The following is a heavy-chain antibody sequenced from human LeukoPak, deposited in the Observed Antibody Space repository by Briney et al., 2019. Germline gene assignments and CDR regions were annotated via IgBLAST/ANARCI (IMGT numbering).Heavy chain of an antibody. CDR2: TYYRSKWYN. J-gene: IGHJ4*02. CDR3: ARDLAVADPPPPWFDY. V-gene: IGHV6-1*01. Sequence: SQTLSLTCAISGDSVSSNSAAWNWIRQSPSRGLEWLGRTYYRSKWYNDYAVSVKSRITINPDTSKNQFSLQLNSVTPEDTAVYYCARDLAVADPPPPWFDYWGQGTLVTVSS. D-gene: IGHD6-19*01. CDR1: GDSVSSNSAA.